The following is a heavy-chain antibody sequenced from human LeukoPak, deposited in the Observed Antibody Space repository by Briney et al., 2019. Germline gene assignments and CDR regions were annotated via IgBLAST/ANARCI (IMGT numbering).Heavy chain of an antibody. CDR3: ARDEFTMVRGVISGY. J-gene: IGHJ4*02. Sequence: ASVKVSCKASGYTFTGYYMLWVRQAPGQRREWMGWINPNSGGTNYAQKFQGRVTMTRDTSISTAYMELSRLRSDDTAVYYCARDEFTMVRGVISGYWGQGTLVTVSS. V-gene: IGHV1-2*02. CDR2: INPNSGGT. CDR1: GYTFTGYY. D-gene: IGHD3-10*01.